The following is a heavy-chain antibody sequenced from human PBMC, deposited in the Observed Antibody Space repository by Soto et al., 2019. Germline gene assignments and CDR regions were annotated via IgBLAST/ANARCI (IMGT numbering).Heavy chain of an antibody. V-gene: IGHV4-59*01. J-gene: IGHJ6*02. CDR3: ARVGLGGSSWYYYYYYGMDV. CDR2: IYNIGST. CDR1: GGSISGCY. D-gene: IGHD6-13*01. Sequence: SETLSLTCTVCGGSISGCYSSWLRQPPGKGLEWIGYIYNIGSTNYNPSLKSRVTISVDTSKNQFSLKLSSVTAADTAVYYCARVGLGGSSWYYYYYYGMDVWGQGTTVTVSS.